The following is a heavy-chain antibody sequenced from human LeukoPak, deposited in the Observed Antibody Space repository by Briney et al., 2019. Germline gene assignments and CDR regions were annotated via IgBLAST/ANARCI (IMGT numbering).Heavy chain of an antibody. V-gene: IGHV3-30*18. CDR2: ISYDGSNK. Sequence: QAGRSLRLSCAASGFTFSSYGMHWVRQAPGKGLEWVVVISYDGSNKYYADSVKGRFTISRDNSKNTLYLQMNSLRAEDTAVYYCAKDPAVRGVIIPLNWFDPWGQGTLVTVSS. CDR1: GFTFSSYG. CDR3: AKDPAVRGVIIPLNWFDP. D-gene: IGHD3-10*01. J-gene: IGHJ5*02.